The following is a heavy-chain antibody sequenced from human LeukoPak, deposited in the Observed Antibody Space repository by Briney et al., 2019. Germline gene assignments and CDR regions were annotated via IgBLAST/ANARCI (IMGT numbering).Heavy chain of an antibody. J-gene: IGHJ4*02. CDR1: GFTFSSYS. D-gene: IGHD3-3*01. Sequence: GGSLRLSCAASGFTFSSYSMNWVRQAPGEGLEWVSSISSSSSYIYYADSVKGRFTISRDNAKNSLYLQMNSLRAEDTAVYYCARDSRTIFGVVIASTPFDYWGQGTLVTVSS. V-gene: IGHV3-21*01. CDR2: ISSSSSYI. CDR3: ARDSRTIFGVVIASTPFDY.